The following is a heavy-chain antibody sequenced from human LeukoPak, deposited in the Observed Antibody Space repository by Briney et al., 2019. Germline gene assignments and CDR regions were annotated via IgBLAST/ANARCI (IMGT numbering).Heavy chain of an antibody. J-gene: IGHJ6*02. D-gene: IGHD1-26*01. CDR1: GGTFTSYG. CDR2: IIPIVGIL. CDR3: ARGGSYYFYNGMDV. Sequence: SVKVSCKASGGTFTSYGINWVRQAPGLGLEWMGRIIPIVGILNYAQRFQGRVTITADNSTNIAYMELSSLRSEDTAVYYCARGGSYYFYNGMDVWGQGTTVTVSS. V-gene: IGHV1-69*04.